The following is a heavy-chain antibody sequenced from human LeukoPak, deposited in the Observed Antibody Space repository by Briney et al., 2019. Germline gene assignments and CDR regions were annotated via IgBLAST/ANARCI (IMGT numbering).Heavy chain of an antibody. CDR1: GGSISSSSYY. J-gene: IGHJ5*02. V-gene: IGHV4-39*01. CDR2: IYYSGST. CDR3: ASVGYSGYESNWFDP. D-gene: IGHD5-12*01. Sequence: SETLSLTCTVSGGSISSSSYYWGWIRQPPGKGLEWIGSIYYSGSTYYNPSLKSRVTISVDTSKNQFSLKLSSVTAADTAVYYCASVGYSGYESNWFDPWGQGTLVTVPS.